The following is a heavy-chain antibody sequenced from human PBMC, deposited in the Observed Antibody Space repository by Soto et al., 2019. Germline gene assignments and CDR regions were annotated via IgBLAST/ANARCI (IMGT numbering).Heavy chain of an antibody. Sequence: QVQLVQSGAEVKKPGASVTVSCQASGYTFTSYYIHWVRQGPGQGLEWMGIINPNTGSTSYAQKFQGRLTVTRDTSTSTVYMDLSSLRSEDTAVYFCARDPNFSLTYNYYGMDVWGQGTAVTVSS. CDR2: INPNTGST. D-gene: IGHD3-16*01. CDR3: ARDPNFSLTYNYYGMDV. V-gene: IGHV1-46*01. J-gene: IGHJ6*02. CDR1: GYTFTSYY.